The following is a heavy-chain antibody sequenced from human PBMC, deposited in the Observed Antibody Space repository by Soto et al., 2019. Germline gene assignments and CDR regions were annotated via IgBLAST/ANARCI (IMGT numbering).Heavy chain of an antibody. V-gene: IGHV3-21*04. J-gene: IGHJ4*02. Sequence: GGSLRLSCAASGFTFSSYSMNWVRQAPGKGLEWVSSISSSSSYIYYADSVKGRFTISRDNSKNTLYLQMNSLRAEDTAVYYCARDQGLVILYYWGQGTLVTVSS. CDR1: GFTFSSYS. D-gene: IGHD3-3*02. CDR2: ISSSSSYI. CDR3: ARDQGLVILYY.